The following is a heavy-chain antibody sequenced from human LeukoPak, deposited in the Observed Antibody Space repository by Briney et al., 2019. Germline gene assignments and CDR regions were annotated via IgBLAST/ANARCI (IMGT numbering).Heavy chain of an antibody. V-gene: IGHV1-8*01. J-gene: IGHJ4*02. CDR3: ARGPPNWGYDY. CDR1: GYAFTSYD. CDR2: MSPNSGDT. Sequence: ASVKVSCKASGYAFTSYDFNWVRQATGQRPEWMGWMSPNSGDTGYAQKFQDRVTMTRSTSISTAYMELSSLRSDDTAVYYCARGPPNWGYDYWGPGTLVTVSS. D-gene: IGHD7-27*01.